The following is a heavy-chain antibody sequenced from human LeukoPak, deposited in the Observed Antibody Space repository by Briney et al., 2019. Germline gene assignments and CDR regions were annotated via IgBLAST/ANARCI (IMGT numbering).Heavy chain of an antibody. Sequence: ASVKVSCKASGYTFTSYAMHWVRQAPGQRLEWMGWINAGNGNTKYSQEFQGRVTITRDTSASTAYMELSSLRSEDMAVYYCARDGSMVRGVITGLFDYWGQGTLVTVSS. CDR2: INAGNGNT. V-gene: IGHV1-3*03. CDR1: GYTFTSYA. J-gene: IGHJ4*02. D-gene: IGHD3-10*01. CDR3: ARDGSMVRGVITGLFDY.